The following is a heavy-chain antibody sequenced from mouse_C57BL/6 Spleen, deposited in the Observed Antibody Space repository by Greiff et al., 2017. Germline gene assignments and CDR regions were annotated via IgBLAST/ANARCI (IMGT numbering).Heavy chain of an antibody. CDR2: ISSGSSTI. V-gene: IGHV5-17*01. CDR3: ARNYGYLFDY. J-gene: IGHJ2*01. D-gene: IGHD1-1*01. CDR1: GFTFSDYG. Sequence: EVQLVESGGGLVKPGGPLKLSCAASGFTFSDYGMHWVRQAPEKGLEWVAYISSGSSTIYYADTVKGRFTISRDNAKNTLFLQMTSLRSEDTAMYYCARNYGYLFDYWGQGTTLTVSS.